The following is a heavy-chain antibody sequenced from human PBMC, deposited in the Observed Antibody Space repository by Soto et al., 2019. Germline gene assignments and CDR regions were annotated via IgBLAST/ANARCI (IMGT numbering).Heavy chain of an antibody. D-gene: IGHD5-12*01. CDR1: GGSISTSSYY. V-gene: IGHV4-39*01. CDR2: IYYRVST. Sequence: PSETLSLTCTVSGGSISTSSYYWCWIRQPPGKGLEWIGSIYYRVSTYYNPSLKSRVTISVDTSKNQFSLRLSSVNAADTALYYCASAKIAYYDGFDVWGQGTLVTVSS. CDR3: ASAKIAYYDGFDV. J-gene: IGHJ5*02.